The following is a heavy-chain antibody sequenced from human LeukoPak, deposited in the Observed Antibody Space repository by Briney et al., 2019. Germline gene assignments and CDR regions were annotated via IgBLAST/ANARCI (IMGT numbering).Heavy chain of an antibody. CDR2: IHHSGST. CDR1: NYSISSGYY. J-gene: IGHJ4*02. Sequence: SETLSLTCTVSNYSISSGYYWGWIRQPPGKGLDWIGSIHHSGSTYYNPSLKSRVTISVDTSKNQFSLKLSAVTAADTAVYYCARHIYSNYYFDYWGQGTLVTVSS. V-gene: IGHV4-38-2*02. CDR3: ARHIYSNYYFDY. D-gene: IGHD4-11*01.